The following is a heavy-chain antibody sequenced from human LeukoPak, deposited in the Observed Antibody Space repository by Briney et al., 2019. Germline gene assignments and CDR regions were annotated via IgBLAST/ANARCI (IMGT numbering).Heavy chain of an antibody. CDR2: ISYDGSNK. D-gene: IGHD6-19*01. CDR1: GFTFSSYG. J-gene: IGHJ4*02. Sequence: GGSLRLSCAASGFTFSSYGMHWVRQAPGKGLEWVAVISYDGSNKYYADSVKGRFTISRDNSKNTLYLQMNSLRAEDTAVYYCAKEGAYSSGWYNGYFDYWGQGTLVTVSS. CDR3: AKEGAYSSGWYNGYFDY. V-gene: IGHV3-30*18.